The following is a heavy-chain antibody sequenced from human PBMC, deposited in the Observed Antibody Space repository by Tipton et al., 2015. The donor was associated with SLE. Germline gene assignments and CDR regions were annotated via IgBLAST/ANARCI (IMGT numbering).Heavy chain of an antibody. CDR1: GGSISSGDYY. CDR2: IYYTGST. Sequence: TLSLTCTVSGGSISSGDYYWSWIRQPPGKGLEWIGYIYYTGSTYYRPSLKSRVTISVDTSKNQFSLKLSSVTAADTAVYYCARDVARRYFDYWGQGTLVTVSS. V-gene: IGHV4-30-4*08. CDR3: ARDVARRYFDY. D-gene: IGHD2-21*01. J-gene: IGHJ4*02.